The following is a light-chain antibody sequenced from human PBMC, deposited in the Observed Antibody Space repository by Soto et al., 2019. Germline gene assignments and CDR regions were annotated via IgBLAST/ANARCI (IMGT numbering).Light chain of an antibody. Sequence: QSALTQPPSASGSPGQSVTISCTGTRSDVGGYNYVSWYHQHPGKAPKLMIYEVIKRPSGVPDRFSGSKAGNTASLTVSGLQAEDEAAYYCSSYAGSNNPVVFGGGTKLTV. J-gene: IGLJ2*01. CDR2: EVI. V-gene: IGLV2-8*01. CDR1: RSDVGGYNY. CDR3: SSYAGSNNPVV.